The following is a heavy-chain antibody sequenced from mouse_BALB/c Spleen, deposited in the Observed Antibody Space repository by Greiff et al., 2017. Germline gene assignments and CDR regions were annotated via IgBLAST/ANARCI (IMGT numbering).Heavy chain of an antibody. CDR2: ISSGSSTI. J-gene: IGHJ1*01. D-gene: IGHD2-3*01. CDR3: ARSSDGYFHFDV. Sequence: DVMLVESGGGLVQPGGSRKLSCAASGFTFSSFGMHWVRQAPEKGLEWVAYISSGSSTIYYADTVKGRFTISRDNPKNTLFLQMNSLSSEDTAMYYCARSSDGYFHFDVWGAGTTVTVSS. CDR1: GFTFSSFG. V-gene: IGHV5-17*02.